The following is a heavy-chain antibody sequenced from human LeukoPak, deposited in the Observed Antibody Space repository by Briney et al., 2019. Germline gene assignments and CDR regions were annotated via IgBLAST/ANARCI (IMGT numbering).Heavy chain of an antibody. CDR3: ARGGYYGSGNDFRFDP. CDR2: IYYSGST. V-gene: IGHV4-59*01. Sequence: SETLSLTCTVSGGSISSYYWSWIRQPPGKGLEWIGYIYYSGSTNYKPSLKRRVTISVDTSKNQFSLKLSFVTAADTAVYYCARGGYYGSGNDFRFDPWGQGTLVTVSS. CDR1: GGSISSYY. D-gene: IGHD3-10*01. J-gene: IGHJ5*02.